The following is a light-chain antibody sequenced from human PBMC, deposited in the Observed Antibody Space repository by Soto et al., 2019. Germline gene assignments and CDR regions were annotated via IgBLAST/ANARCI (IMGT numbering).Light chain of an antibody. Sequence: DIQMTQSPSTLSASVGDRVTITCRASQSISSWLAWYQQKPGKAPKLLIYKAPSLESGVPSRFSGSGSGTEFTLTISSLQPVDFATYYCQQYNSYWTFSQGTKVEIK. J-gene: IGKJ1*01. CDR3: QQYNSYWT. V-gene: IGKV1-5*03. CDR2: KAP. CDR1: QSISSW.